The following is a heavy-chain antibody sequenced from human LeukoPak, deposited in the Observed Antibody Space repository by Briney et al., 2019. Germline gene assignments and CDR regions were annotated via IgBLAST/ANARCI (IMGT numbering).Heavy chain of an antibody. D-gene: IGHD5-12*01. V-gene: IGHV4-39*07. CDR2: MYYSGST. J-gene: IGHJ4*02. CDR1: GGSISSSSYY. CDR3: ARVSGYDWESFYDS. Sequence: SETLSLTCTVSGGSISSSSYYWGWIRQPPGKGLEWIGSMYYSGSTYYNPSLKSRVAISVDTSKNQFSLKLSSVTAADTAVYYCARVSGYDWESFYDSWGQGTLVTVSS.